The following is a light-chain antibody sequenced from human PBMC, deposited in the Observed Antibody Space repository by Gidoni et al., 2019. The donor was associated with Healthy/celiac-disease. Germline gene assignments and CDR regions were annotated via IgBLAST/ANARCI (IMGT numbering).Light chain of an antibody. CDR1: QSISSW. J-gene: IGKJ1*01. CDR3: QQYNSYSWT. CDR2: DAS. Sequence: DIQMTQSPSTLSASVGDRAAITCRASQSISSWLAWYQQKPGKAPKLLIYDASSLESGVQSRFSGSGSGTEFTLTVSSLQPDYFATYYCQQYNSYSWTFXXXTKVEIK. V-gene: IGKV1-5*01.